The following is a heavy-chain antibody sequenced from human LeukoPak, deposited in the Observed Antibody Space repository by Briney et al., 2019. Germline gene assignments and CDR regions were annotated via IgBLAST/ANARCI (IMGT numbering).Heavy chain of an antibody. D-gene: IGHD2-2*01. CDR3: ARDRDIVVVPAAFDY. CDR1: GFTFSSYS. CDR2: ISSSSSTI. J-gene: IGHJ4*02. Sequence: PGGSLRLSCAASGFTFSSYSMNWVRQAPGKGLEWVSYISSSSSTIYYADSVKGRFTISRDNAKNSLYLQMDSLRDEDTAVYYCARDRDIVVVPAAFDYWGQGTLVTVSS. V-gene: IGHV3-48*02.